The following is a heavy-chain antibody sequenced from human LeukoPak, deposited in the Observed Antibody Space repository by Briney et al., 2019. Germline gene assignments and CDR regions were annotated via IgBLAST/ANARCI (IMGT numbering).Heavy chain of an antibody. Sequence: SETLSLTCSVSGDYITNDRYYWSWIRQPAGKGLEWIGYIYYSGSTNYNPSLKSRVTISVDTSKNQFSLKLSSVTAADTAVYYCARVSRYSLLWFGESGFDYWGQGTLVTVSS. CDR1: GDYITNDRYY. CDR3: ARVSRYSLLWFGESGFDY. CDR2: IYYSGST. V-gene: IGHV4-61*10. D-gene: IGHD3-10*01. J-gene: IGHJ4*02.